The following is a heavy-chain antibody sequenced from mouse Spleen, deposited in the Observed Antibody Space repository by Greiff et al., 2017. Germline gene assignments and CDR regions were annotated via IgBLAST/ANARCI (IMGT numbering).Heavy chain of an antibody. CDR1: GYTFTSYW. J-gene: IGHJ2*01. V-gene: IGHV1-74*01. CDR3: AIVTTVLFDY. D-gene: IGHD1-1*01. Sequence: QVQLKQSGAELVKPGASVKVSCKASGYTFTSYWMHWVKQRPGQGLEWIGRIHPSASDTNYNQKFKGKATLTVDKSSSTAYMQLSSLTSEDSAVYYCAIVTTVLFDYWGQGTTLTVSS. CDR2: IHPSASDT.